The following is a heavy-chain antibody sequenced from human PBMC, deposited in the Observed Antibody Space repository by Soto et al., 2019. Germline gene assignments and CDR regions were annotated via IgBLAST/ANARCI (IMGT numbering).Heavy chain of an antibody. CDR3: AKDRAGVPHKDFQP. Sequence: PGGSLRLSCAASGFTFSGSAMHWVRQASGKGLEWVGRIRSKANSYATEYAASVKGRFTISRDDSKNTAYLQMNSLRAEDTAVYYCAKDRAGVPHKDFQPWGQGNLVTVS. CDR1: GFTFSGSA. CDR2: IRSKANSYAT. J-gene: IGHJ1*01. V-gene: IGHV3-73*01. D-gene: IGHD2-21*01.